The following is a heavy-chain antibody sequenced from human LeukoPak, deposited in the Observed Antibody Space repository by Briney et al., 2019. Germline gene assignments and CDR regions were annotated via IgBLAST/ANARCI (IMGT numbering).Heavy chain of an antibody. Sequence: PSQTLSPTCTVSGGTKSSDYWSWIGPPPGQGLVCSGYTYYSGGPNYSPSPNSRVPISVGPSKDQSSLTLSAVPSVDTAVYYGARARDGFYDYWGQGTLVTVSS. CDR2: TYYSGGP. J-gene: IGHJ4*02. D-gene: IGHD5-24*01. CDR1: GGTKSSDY. CDR3: ARARDGFYDY. V-gene: IGHV4-59*01.